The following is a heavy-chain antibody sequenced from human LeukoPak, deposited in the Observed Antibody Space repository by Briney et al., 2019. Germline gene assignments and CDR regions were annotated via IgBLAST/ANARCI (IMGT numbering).Heavy chain of an antibody. CDR3: ARTRYYDYVWGSYRYEDY. CDR2: IIPIFGTA. J-gene: IGHJ4*02. D-gene: IGHD3-16*02. Sequence: SVKVSCKASGGTFSSYAISWVRQVPGQGLEWMGRIIPIFGTANYAQKFQGRVTITTDESTSTAYMELSSLRSEDTAVYYCARTRYYDYVWGSYRYEDYWGQGTLVTVSS. V-gene: IGHV1-69*05. CDR1: GGTFSSYA.